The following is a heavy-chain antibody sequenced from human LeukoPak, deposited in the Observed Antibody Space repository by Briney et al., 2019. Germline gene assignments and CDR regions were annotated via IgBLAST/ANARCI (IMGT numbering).Heavy chain of an antibody. J-gene: IGHJ5*02. V-gene: IGHV1-69*06. Sequence: SVKVSCKASGGTFSNYAISWVRQAPGQGLEWMGGIIPIFGTANYAQKFRGRVTITADKSTRTAYMELSSLRSEDTAVYYCARGMGATTWFDPWGQGTLVTVSS. CDR3: ARGMGATTWFDP. D-gene: IGHD1-26*01. CDR1: GGTFSNYA. CDR2: IIPIFGTA.